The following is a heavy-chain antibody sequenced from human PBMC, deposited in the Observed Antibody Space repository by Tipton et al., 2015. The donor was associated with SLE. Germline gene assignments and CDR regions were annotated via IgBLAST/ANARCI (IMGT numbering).Heavy chain of an antibody. CDR3: ARRDFWTGYFDY. J-gene: IGHJ4*02. V-gene: IGHV4-59*07. Sequence: TLSLTCAVYGGSFSGYYWSWIRQSPGKGLEWIGYIHKSGSTHYHPSLRGRGTISVDTSKNQFSLKLSSVTAADTAVYYCARRDFWTGYFDYWGQGTLVTVSS. CDR2: IHKSGST. D-gene: IGHD3/OR15-3a*01. CDR1: GGSFSGYY.